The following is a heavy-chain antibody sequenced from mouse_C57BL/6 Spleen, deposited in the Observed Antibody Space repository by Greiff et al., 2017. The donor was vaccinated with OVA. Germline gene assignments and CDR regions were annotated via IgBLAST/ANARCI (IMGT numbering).Heavy chain of an antibody. J-gene: IGHJ4*01. Sequence: VQRVESGAELARPGASVKLSCKASGYTFTSYGISWVKQRTGQGLEWIGEIYPRSGNTYYNEKFKGKATLTADKSSSTAYMELRSLTSEDSAVYFCARHYYGSSYRMDYWGQGTSVTVSS. CDR3: ARHYYGSSYRMDY. CDR2: IYPRSGNT. V-gene: IGHV1-81*01. D-gene: IGHD1-1*01. CDR1: GYTFTSYG.